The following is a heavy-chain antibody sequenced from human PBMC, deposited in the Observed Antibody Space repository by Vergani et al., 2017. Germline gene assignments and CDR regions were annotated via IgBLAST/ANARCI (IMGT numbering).Heavy chain of an antibody. CDR2: ISGDGGST. D-gene: IGHD3-22*01. V-gene: IGHV3-43*02. CDR1: GFTFDDYA. CDR3: AKGLMGIPMIVVVITLPDYYYGMDV. Sequence: EVQLVESGGGVVQPGGSLRLSCAASGFTFDDYAMHWVRQAPGKGLEWVSLISGDGGSTYYADSVKGRFTISRDNSKNSLYLQMNSLRTEDTALYYCAKGLMGIPMIVVVITLPDYYYGMDVWGQGTTVTVSS. J-gene: IGHJ6*02.